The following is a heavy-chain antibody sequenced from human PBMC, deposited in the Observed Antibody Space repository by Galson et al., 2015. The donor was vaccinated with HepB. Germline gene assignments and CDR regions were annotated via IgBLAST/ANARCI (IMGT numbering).Heavy chain of an antibody. Sequence: SCKASGYIFTSFAIHWVRQAPGQRLEWMGWIDAGNGNTKYSQNFQGRVIITRDTSASTAYMELSSLKSEDTAVYSCARRNLPYAFDIWGQGTMVTVSS. CDR1: GYIFTSFA. J-gene: IGHJ3*02. V-gene: IGHV1-3*01. CDR2: IDAGNGNT. CDR3: ARRNLPYAFDI.